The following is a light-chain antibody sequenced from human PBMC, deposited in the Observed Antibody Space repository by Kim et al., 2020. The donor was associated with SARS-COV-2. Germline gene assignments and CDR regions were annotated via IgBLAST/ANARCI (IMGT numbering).Light chain of an antibody. Sequence: DIQMTQSPSSVSASVGDTVTITCQASRDISSWLAWYQQKSGRAPRLLIYGAATLQSGVPSRFSGSGSGTYFSLTISSLQPEDSATYYCQQANSFPYTFGQGTKLEI. CDR2: GAA. CDR3: QQANSFPYT. CDR1: RDISSW. V-gene: IGKV1-12*01. J-gene: IGKJ2*01.